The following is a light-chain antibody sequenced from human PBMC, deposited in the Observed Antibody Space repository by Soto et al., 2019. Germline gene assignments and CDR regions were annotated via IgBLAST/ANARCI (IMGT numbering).Light chain of an antibody. J-gene: IGKJ5*01. Sequence: DIVLTQSPGALSLTPGDRATLSCWASESIGDYLAWYQQRPGQAPRLLIYAASRRASGTPHRFSGSGSERAFALAISGLEPEDFGVYYCQQYVTSPSITFGQGTRLEIK. CDR1: ESIGDY. V-gene: IGKV3-20*01. CDR2: AAS. CDR3: QQYVTSPSIT.